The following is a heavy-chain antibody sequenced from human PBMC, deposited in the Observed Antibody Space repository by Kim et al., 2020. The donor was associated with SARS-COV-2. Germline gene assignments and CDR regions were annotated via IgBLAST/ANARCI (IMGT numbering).Heavy chain of an antibody. Sequence: GGSLRLSCAASGFTFSSYAMHWVRQAPGKGLEWVAVISYDGSNKYYADSVKGRFTISRDNSKNTLYLQMNSLRAEDTAVYYCARDGSAGAGYYYYGMDVWGQGTTVTVSS. CDR1: GFTFSSYA. D-gene: IGHD2-15*01. CDR2: ISYDGSNK. CDR3: ARDGSAGAGYYYYGMDV. V-gene: IGHV3-30*04. J-gene: IGHJ6*02.